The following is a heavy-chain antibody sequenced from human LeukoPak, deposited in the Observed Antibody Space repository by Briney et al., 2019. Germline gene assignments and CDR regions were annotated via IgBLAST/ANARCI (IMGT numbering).Heavy chain of an antibody. V-gene: IGHV3-7*01. J-gene: IGHJ4*02. CDR1: GFTFSSYW. CDR3: ARVAAAGEDLFDY. Sequence: GGSLRLSCAASGFTFSSYWMCWVRQAPGKGLEWVANIKQDGSEKYYVDSVKGRFTISRDNAKNSLYLQMNSLRAEDTAVYYCARVAAAGEDLFDYWGQGTLVTVSS. CDR2: IKQDGSEK. D-gene: IGHD6-13*01.